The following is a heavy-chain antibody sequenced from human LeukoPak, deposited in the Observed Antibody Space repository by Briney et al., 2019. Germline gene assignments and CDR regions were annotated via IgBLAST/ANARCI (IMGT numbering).Heavy chain of an antibody. Sequence: SQTLSLTCTVSGGSISSAVYSWSWIRQHPGKGLEWIWSIYYSGSTSSNPSLKSRLTISEDTSKNQFSLNLTSVTAADTAVYYYARVERYHEYFQHWGQGTLVTVSS. CDR1: GGSISSAVYS. V-gene: IGHV4-31*03. J-gene: IGHJ1*01. CDR3: ARVERYHEYFQH. D-gene: IGHD1-26*01. CDR2: IYYSGST.